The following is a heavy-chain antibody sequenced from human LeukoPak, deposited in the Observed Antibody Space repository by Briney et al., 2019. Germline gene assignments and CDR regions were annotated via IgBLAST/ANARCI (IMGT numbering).Heavy chain of an antibody. V-gene: IGHV3-72*01. CDR3: TRQLDN. CDR1: GFTFSDHY. D-gene: IGHD1-1*01. Sequence: GGSLRLSCAASGFTFSDHYMDWVRQAPGKGLEWVGRTRNKANSYTTEYAASVKGRFTTSRDDSKNSLYLQMNSLQTEDTAVYYCTRQLDNWGQGTLVTVSS. J-gene: IGHJ4*02. CDR2: TRNKANSYTT.